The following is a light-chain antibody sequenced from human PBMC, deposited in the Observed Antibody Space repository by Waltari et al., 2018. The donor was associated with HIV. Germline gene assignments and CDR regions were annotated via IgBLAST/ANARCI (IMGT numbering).Light chain of an antibody. CDR1: SSDLGYSRS. CDR2: EST. Sequence: QSALTQPASVSGSPGQSITISCTGTSSDLGYSRSVSWFQQHPGKAPKLLMYESTYRPSGVSDRCSGSRSGNTASLTISGLQPEDEGHYHCASFTGANTRLFGGGTLVTVL. V-gene: IGLV2-14*03. J-gene: IGLJ2*01. CDR3: ASFTGANTRL.